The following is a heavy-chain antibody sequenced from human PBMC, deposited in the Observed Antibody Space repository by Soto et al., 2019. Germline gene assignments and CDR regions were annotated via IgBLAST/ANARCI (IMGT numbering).Heavy chain of an antibody. CDR3: ARHTPAISISDH. Sequence: SEPLXLTCPVSGGSISSSSYYWGWIRQPPGKGLEWIGSIYYSGSTYYNPSLKSRVTISVDTSKNQFSLKLSSVTAADTAVYYCARHTPAISISDHWGQGTLVTAPQ. V-gene: IGHV4-39*01. J-gene: IGHJ4*02. CDR2: IYYSGST. D-gene: IGHD2-15*01. CDR1: GGSISSSSYY.